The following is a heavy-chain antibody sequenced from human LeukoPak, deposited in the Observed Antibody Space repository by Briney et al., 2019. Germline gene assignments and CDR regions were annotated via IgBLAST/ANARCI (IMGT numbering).Heavy chain of an antibody. V-gene: IGHV4-39*07. D-gene: IGHD2-21*01. J-gene: IGHJ6*03. CDR3: ARGRIASGAYYYYMDV. CDR2: IYYSGST. Sequence: SETLSLTCTVSGDSISSTNYYWGWIRQPPGKGLEWIGSIYYSGSTFNNPSLKSRVTISVDTSKNQVSLKLSSVTAADTAVYYCARGRIASGAYYYYMDVWGKGTTVTVSS. CDR1: GDSISSTNYY.